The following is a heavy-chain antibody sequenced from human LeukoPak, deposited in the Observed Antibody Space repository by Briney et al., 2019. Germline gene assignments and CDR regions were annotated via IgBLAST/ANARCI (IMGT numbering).Heavy chain of an antibody. CDR3: TKHITTDATTPFHYGMDV. V-gene: IGHV3-21*01. D-gene: IGHD3-22*01. CDR2: ICLDMASI. Sequence: PGGSLRLSCAASGFAFSTYSMNWVRQPPGTGLEWVASICLDMASIYHADSVKGGFTISRDNAKNSLHLQMDSLRAEHTAVYYCTKHITTDATTPFHYGMDVWGQGTTVTVSS. CDR1: GFAFSTYS. J-gene: IGHJ6*02.